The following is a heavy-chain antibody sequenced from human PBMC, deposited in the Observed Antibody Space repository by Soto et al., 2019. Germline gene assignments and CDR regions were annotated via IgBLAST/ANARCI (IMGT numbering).Heavy chain of an antibody. CDR2: ISGSGGST. D-gene: IGHD6-13*01. Sequence: EVQLLESGGGLVQPGGSLRNSCAASGFTFSNYAVTWVRQAPGKGLEWVSTISGSGGSTYYADSVKGRFTISRDNSKNTLYLQMNSLRAEDTAVYYCAKDQGSSWYEIDYWGQGTLVTVSS. J-gene: IGHJ4*02. CDR3: AKDQGSSWYEIDY. CDR1: GFTFSNYA. V-gene: IGHV3-23*01.